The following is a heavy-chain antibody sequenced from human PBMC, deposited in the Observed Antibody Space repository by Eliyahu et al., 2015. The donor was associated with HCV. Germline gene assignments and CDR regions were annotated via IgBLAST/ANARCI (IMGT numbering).Heavy chain of an antibody. CDR1: GGPITSLIHY. J-gene: IGHJ5*02. Sequence: QVQLQESGPGLVKPSETLSLTCSVSGGPITSLIHYWAWIRQPPGKGLEWIGSIYYSGTTYYNPSLKSRVSMSIDTSKNQFSLNLNSVTAADTSIYYCARESRENWFDPWGQGTLVTVSS. D-gene: IGHD1-26*01. CDR2: IYYSGTT. CDR3: ARESRENWFDP. V-gene: IGHV4-39*02.